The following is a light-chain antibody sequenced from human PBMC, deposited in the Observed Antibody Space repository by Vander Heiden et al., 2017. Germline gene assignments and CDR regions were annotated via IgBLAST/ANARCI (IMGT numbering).Light chain of an antibody. CDR3: ASWDDSLSAVV. CDR2: DNH. V-gene: IGLV1-51*01. J-gene: IGLJ2*01. Sequence: QSVLTQPPSVSAAPGPKVTISCSGSSSNIGNSYVSWYQQLPGTAPNLLIDDNHKRPSGIPDRFSGSKSGTSATLGITGLQTGDEADYFCASWDDSLSAVVFGGGTKLTVL. CDR1: SSNIGNSY.